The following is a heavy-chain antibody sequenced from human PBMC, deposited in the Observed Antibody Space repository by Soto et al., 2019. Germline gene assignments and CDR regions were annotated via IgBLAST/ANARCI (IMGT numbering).Heavy chain of an antibody. J-gene: IGHJ5*02. CDR1: GGSISSGDYY. V-gene: IGHV4-30-4*01. CDR3: ARVARLMVRGVISWFDP. D-gene: IGHD3-10*01. CDR2: IYYSGST. Sequence: QVQLQESGPGLVKPSQTLSLTCTVSGGSISSGDYYWSWIRQPPGKGLEWIGYIYYSGSTYYNPSLKSRVTISVDTSKNQCSLKLSSVTAADTAVYYCARVARLMVRGVISWFDPWGQGTLVTVSS.